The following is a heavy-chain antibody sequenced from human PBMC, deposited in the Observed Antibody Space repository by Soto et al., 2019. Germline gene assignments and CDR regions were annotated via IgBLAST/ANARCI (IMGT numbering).Heavy chain of an antibody. V-gene: IGHV4-59*08. CDR1: GASISDDY. Sequence: QVQLQESGPGLVKPSETLSLTCTVSGASISDDYWTWIRQPPGQALEWIGYVYYSGSTSYNPSFKSRVTISVDTSKTQFSLKLSSVTAADTAVYYCARVRTTLDFYYYYMDVWGIGTTVTVAS. CDR3: ARVRTTLDFYYYYMDV. CDR2: VYYSGST. D-gene: IGHD2-2*01. J-gene: IGHJ6*03.